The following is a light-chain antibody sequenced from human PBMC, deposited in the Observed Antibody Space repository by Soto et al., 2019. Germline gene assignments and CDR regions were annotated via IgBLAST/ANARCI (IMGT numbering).Light chain of an antibody. CDR2: KVS. Sequence: DVVMTQSPLSLPVTLGQPASISCRSSQSLAYSDGNTYLNWFQQRPGQSPRRLIYKVSNRDSGVPDIFTGSVSGTDFTLKISRVEAEDVGVYYCMQGTLWPPYTFGQGTKLEIK. CDR3: MQGTLWPPYT. J-gene: IGKJ2*01. V-gene: IGKV2-30*01. CDR1: QSLAYSDGNTY.